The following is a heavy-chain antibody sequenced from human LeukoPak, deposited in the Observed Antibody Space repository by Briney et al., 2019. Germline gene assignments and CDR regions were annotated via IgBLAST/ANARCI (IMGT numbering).Heavy chain of an antibody. CDR2: VYTSGST. CDR1: GGSISSGGYY. J-gene: IGHJ3*02. Sequence: SETLSLTCTVSGGSISSGGYYWSWIRQPAGKGLEWIGRVYTSGSTNYNPSLKSRVTISVDTSKNQFSLKLSSVTAADTAVYYCARDYYDSSGYYYADAFDIWGQGTMVTVSS. D-gene: IGHD3-22*01. V-gene: IGHV4-61*02. CDR3: ARDYYDSSGYYYADAFDI.